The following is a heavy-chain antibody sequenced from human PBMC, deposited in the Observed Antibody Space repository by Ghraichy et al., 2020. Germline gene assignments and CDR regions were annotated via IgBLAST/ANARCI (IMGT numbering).Heavy chain of an antibody. CDR1: GGSISSAGYS. D-gene: IGHD1-26*01. J-gene: IGHJ5*02. CDR3: ARWAEGPAPRGWFDP. Sequence: SETLSLTCAVSGGSISSAGYSWSWIRQPPGRSLEWIGYIYQSGTTFYNPSLKSRVTISIDNSKNQFSLKLSSVTAADTAVYYCARWAEGPAPRGWFDPWGQGTLVTVSS. V-gene: IGHV4-30-2*01. CDR2: IYQSGTT.